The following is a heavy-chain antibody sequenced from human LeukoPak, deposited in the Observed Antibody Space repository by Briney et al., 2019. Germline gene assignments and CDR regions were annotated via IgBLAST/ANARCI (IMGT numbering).Heavy chain of an antibody. Sequence: PSETLFLTCTVSGGSISSYYWSWIRQPPGKGLEWIGYIYYSGSTNYNPSLKSRVTISVDTSKNQFSLKLSSVTAADTAVYYCARALNGDYNFDYWGQGTLVTVSS. J-gene: IGHJ4*02. D-gene: IGHD4-17*01. V-gene: IGHV4-59*01. CDR3: ARALNGDYNFDY. CDR2: IYYSGST. CDR1: GGSISSYY.